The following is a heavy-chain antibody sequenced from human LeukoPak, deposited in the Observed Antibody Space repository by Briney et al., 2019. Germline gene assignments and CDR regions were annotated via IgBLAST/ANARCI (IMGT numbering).Heavy chain of an antibody. CDR3: ARTFARYYLSGLDY. CDR1: GYPFTGYY. D-gene: IGHD2-15*01. CDR2: INPNSGST. V-gene: IGHV1-2*02. Sequence: GASVKVSCKASGYPFTGYYIHWVRQAPGQGLEWMGWINPNSGSTNSAQKFQVRVTMTRDTSITAAYMELSSLRSDDTAVYYCARTFARYYLSGLDYWGQGTLVTVSS. J-gene: IGHJ4*02.